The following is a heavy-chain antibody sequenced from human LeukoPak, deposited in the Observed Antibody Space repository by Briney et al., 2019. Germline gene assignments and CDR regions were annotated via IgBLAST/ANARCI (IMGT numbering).Heavy chain of an antibody. CDR3: ARDGSGTQIY. CDR2: LYSGGST. CDR1: GFTLSSSG. V-gene: IGHV3-66*01. Sequence: GGSLRLSCAASGFTLSSSGMHWVRQAPGKGLEWVSVLYSGGSTYYADSVQGRFTISRDNSKNTLYLQMNSLRADDMAVYYCARDGSGTQIYWGQGTLVTVSS. J-gene: IGHJ4*02. D-gene: IGHD1-26*01.